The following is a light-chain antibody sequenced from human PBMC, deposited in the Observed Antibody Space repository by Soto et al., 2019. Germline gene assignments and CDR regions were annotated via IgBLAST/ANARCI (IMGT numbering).Light chain of an antibody. J-gene: IGKJ2*01. CDR2: DAS. Sequence: EIVLTQSPATLSLSPGERATLSCRASQSVSSYLAWYQQKPGQAPRLLIYDASNRATGIPARFSGSESATDFTLTISSIEPEDFAVYYCPQRSNWPPYTFGQGTKLEIK. CDR3: PQRSNWPPYT. V-gene: IGKV3-11*01. CDR1: QSVSSY.